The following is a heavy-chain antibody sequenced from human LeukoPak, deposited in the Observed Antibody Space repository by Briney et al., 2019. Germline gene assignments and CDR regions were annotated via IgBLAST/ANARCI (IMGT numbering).Heavy chain of an antibody. D-gene: IGHD3-3*01. V-gene: IGHV1-69*05. Sequence: SVKVSCKASGYTFTSYGISWVRQAPGQGLEWMGGIIPIFGTANYAQKFQGRVTITTDESTSTAYMELSSLRSEDTAVYYCARAAEYYDFWSGYQFDYWGQGTLVTVSS. CDR1: GYTFTSYG. CDR2: IIPIFGTA. J-gene: IGHJ4*02. CDR3: ARAAEYYDFWSGYQFDY.